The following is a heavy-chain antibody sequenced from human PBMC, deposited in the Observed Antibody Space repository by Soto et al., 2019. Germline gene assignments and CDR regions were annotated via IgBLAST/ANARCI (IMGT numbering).Heavy chain of an antibody. Sequence: GESLNISCQASGYSFTNYWIAWVRQMPGKGLEWMGIICPGASDTRYSPSFQGQVTISADKSTNTAYLQWSNLKASDTAIYYCARPRGEYGTTHEYFDYWGQGTLVTVSS. D-gene: IGHD3-10*01. J-gene: IGHJ4*02. CDR2: ICPGASDT. CDR3: ARPRGEYGTTHEYFDY. V-gene: IGHV5-51*01. CDR1: GYSFTNYW.